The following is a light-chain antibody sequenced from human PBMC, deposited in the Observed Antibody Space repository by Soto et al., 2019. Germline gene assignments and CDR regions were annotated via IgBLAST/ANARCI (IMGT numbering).Light chain of an antibody. J-gene: IGKJ1*01. CDR3: QQYNVYPWT. Sequence: DIQLTQSPSTLSASVGDRVTITCRASQGISSWLAWYQQKPGKAPKLLMYGASSLQTEIPSRFSGSESGTEFTLIISSLQPDDFATYYCQQYNVYPWTFGQGTELEIK. CDR2: GAS. V-gene: IGKV1-5*01. CDR1: QGISSW.